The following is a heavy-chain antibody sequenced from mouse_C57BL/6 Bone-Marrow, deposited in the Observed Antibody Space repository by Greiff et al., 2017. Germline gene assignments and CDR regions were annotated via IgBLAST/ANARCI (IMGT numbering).Heavy chain of an antibody. Sequence: EVMLVESGGGLVKPGGSLKLSCAASGFTFSSYAMSWVRQTPEKRLEWVATISAGGSYTYYPDNVKGRFTISRDNANNNLYLQRSHLKSEDTAMYYSARAAVVPFDYWGQGTTLTVSS. CDR3: ARAAVVPFDY. J-gene: IGHJ2*01. D-gene: IGHD1-1*01. CDR2: ISAGGSYT. CDR1: GFTFSSYA. V-gene: IGHV5-4*03.